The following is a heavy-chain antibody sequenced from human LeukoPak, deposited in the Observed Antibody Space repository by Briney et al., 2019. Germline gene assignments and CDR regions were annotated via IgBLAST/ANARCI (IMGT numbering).Heavy chain of an antibody. Sequence: SETLSLTCAVYGGSFSGHYWSWIRQPPGKGLEWIGEINHSGSTTYNPSLKSRVTISVDTSKNQFSLKLSSVTAADTAVYYCASKRGWFDPWGQGTLVTVSS. CDR2: INHSGST. J-gene: IGHJ5*02. CDR1: GGSFSGHY. CDR3: ASKRGWFDP. V-gene: IGHV4-34*01.